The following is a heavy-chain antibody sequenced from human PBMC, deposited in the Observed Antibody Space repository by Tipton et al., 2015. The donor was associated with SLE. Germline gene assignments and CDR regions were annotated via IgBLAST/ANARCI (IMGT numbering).Heavy chain of an antibody. CDR1: GFTFSNAW. V-gene: IGHV3-15*07. J-gene: IGHJ1*01. CDR2: IKSKTDGGTT. D-gene: IGHD5-24*01. Sequence: SLRLSCAASGFTFSNAWMNWVRQAPGKGLEWVGRIKSKTDGGTTDYAAPVKGRFTISRDDSKNTLYLQMNSLKTEDTAVYYCTTGSSPDMAKSDPGHWGQGTLVPVSS. CDR3: TTGSSPDMAKSDPGH.